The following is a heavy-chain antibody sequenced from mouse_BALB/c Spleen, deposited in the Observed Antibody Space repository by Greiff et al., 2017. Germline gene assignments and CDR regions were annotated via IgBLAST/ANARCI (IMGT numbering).Heavy chain of an antibody. CDR2: INPYNDGT. Sequence: VQLQQSGPELVKPGASVKMSCKASGYTFTSYVMHWVKQKPGQGLEWIGYINPYNDGTKYNEKFKGKATLTSDKSSSTAYMELSSLTSEDSAVYYCARSGLLRYWYFDVWGAGTTVTVSS. CDR1: GYTFTSYV. CDR3: ARSGLLRYWYFDV. D-gene: IGHD1-1*01. V-gene: IGHV1-14*01. J-gene: IGHJ1*01.